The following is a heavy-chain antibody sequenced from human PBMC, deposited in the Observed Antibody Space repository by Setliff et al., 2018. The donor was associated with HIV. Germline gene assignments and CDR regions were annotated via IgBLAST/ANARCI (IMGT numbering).Heavy chain of an antibody. D-gene: IGHD6-13*01. CDR2: MNPNSGNT. J-gene: IGHJ4*02. Sequence: ASVKVSCKASGYTFPSYDINWVRQATGQGLEWMGWMNPNSGNTGYAQEFQGRVTMTRNTSISTAYMELSSLRSEDTAVYYCARDKGIREAASLDYWGQGSLVTVSS. CDR3: ARDKGIREAASLDY. V-gene: IGHV1-8*02. CDR1: GYTFPSYD.